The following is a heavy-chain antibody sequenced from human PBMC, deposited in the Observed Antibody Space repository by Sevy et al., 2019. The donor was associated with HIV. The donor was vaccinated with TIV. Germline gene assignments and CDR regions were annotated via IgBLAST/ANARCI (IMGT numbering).Heavy chain of an antibody. CDR1: GFTFSSYS. V-gene: IGHV3-21*01. Sequence: GGSLRLSCAASGFTFSSYSMNWVRQAPGKGLEWVSSISSSSSYIYYADSVKGRFTISRDNAKNSLYLQMNSLRAEDTAVYYRARFRVVYYYYGMDVWGQGTTVTVSS. CDR3: ARFRVVYYYYGMDV. J-gene: IGHJ6*02. CDR2: ISSSSSYI.